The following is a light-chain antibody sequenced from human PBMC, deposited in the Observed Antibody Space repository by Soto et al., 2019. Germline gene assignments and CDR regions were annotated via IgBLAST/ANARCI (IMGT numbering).Light chain of an antibody. Sequence: DIQMTQSPSTVPASVGDRVTITCRASQDISSWLAWYQQKPGKAPKLLIYAASSLQSGVPSRFSGSGSGTDFTLTIRSLQPEDFATYYCQQPISFPITFGQGTRLEIK. J-gene: IGKJ5*01. CDR1: QDISSW. CDR3: QQPISFPIT. V-gene: IGKV1D-12*01. CDR2: AAS.